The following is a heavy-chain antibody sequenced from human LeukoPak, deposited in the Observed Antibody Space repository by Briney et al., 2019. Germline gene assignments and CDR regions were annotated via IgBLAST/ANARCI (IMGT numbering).Heavy chain of an antibody. Sequence: GGSLRLSCVASGFTFSSYSMNWVRQAPGKGLEWVSSISSSSSYKYYTDSVKGRFTISRENAKNSLYLQMNSLRAGDTAVYYCARAGGSSSWYWYFDLWGRGTLVTVSS. J-gene: IGHJ2*01. CDR1: GFTFSSYS. CDR2: ISSSSSYK. D-gene: IGHD2-2*01. V-gene: IGHV3-21*01. CDR3: ARAGGSSSWYWYFDL.